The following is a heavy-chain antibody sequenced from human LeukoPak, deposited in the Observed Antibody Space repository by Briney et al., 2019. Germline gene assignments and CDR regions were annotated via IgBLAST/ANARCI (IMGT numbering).Heavy chain of an antibody. J-gene: IGHJ5*02. CDR2: ISSEGSNT. CDR3: ASPRGAAAGTFGLDP. CDR1: GLTFTCYV. Sequence: GGSLRLSWSPSGLTFTCYVMHWVRQPPGKGLHWVAFISSEGSNTYYPDSGHVLFCISRDNSKNTLYLQMTSLRAEDTAVYDCASPRGAAAGTFGLDPWGQGTLVTVSS. V-gene: IGHV3-30*03. D-gene: IGHD6-13*01.